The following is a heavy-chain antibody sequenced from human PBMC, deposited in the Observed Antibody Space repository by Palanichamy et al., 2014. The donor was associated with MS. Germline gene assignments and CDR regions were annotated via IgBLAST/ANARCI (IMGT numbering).Heavy chain of an antibody. D-gene: IGHD2/OR15-2a*01. V-gene: IGHV3-48*03. Sequence: EVQLVESGGGLVQSGGSLRLSCEASGFSFSSYEMNWVRQAPGKGLEWVSYISSSGSIIYYADSVKGRFTMSRDNAKNSLYLQMNSPRAEDTAVYYCTRDTYYFDYWGQGTLVTVSS. J-gene: IGHJ4*02. CDR3: TRDTYYFDY. CDR2: ISSSGSII. CDR1: GFSFSSYE.